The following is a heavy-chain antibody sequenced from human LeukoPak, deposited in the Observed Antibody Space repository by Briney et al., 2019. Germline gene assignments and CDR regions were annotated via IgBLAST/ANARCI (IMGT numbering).Heavy chain of an antibody. J-gene: IGHJ5*02. Sequence: ASVKVSCKASGYTFTTYAMNWVRQAPGQGLEGMGWINTNTGNPTYAQGFTGRFVFSLDTSVSTAYLQISSLKTDDTAVYYCARDWGYSGYDLGFDPWGQGTLVTVSS. CDR2: INTNTGNP. CDR1: GYTFTTYA. CDR3: ARDWGYSGYDLGFDP. D-gene: IGHD5-12*01. V-gene: IGHV7-4-1*02.